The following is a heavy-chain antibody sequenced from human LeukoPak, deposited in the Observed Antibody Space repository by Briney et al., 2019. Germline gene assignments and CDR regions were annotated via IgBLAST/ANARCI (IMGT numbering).Heavy chain of an antibody. CDR1: GFTFSSYA. D-gene: IGHD3-10*01. Sequence: GGSLRLSCAASGFTFSSYAMSWVRQAPGKGLEWVSAISGSGGSTYYADSVEGRFTISRDNSKNTVYLQMNSLRAEDTAIYYCAKLTSASGAYGVDVWGQGTTVTVSS. J-gene: IGHJ6*02. CDR2: ISGSGGST. V-gene: IGHV3-23*01. CDR3: AKLTSASGAYGVDV.